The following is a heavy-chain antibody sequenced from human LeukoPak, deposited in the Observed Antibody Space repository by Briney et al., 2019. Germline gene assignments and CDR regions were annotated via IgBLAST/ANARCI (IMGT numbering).Heavy chain of an antibody. V-gene: IGHV4-4*07. CDR1: GGSISSYY. Sequence: PSETLSLTCAVSGGSISSYYWSWIRQPAGKGLEWIGRIYTSGSTNYNPSLKSRVTMSVDTSKNQFSLQVSSVTAADTAVYYCARAPVTTWLDHYYSTRMDVWGQGTTVTVSS. CDR2: IYTSGST. CDR3: ARAPVTTWLDHYYSTRMDV. J-gene: IGHJ6*02. D-gene: IGHD4-17*01.